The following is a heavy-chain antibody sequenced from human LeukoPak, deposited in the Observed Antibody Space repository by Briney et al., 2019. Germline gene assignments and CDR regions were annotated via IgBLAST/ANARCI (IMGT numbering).Heavy chain of an antibody. CDR2: IYSGGST. Sequence: GSLRLSCAASGFTVSSNYMSWVRQAPGKGLEWVSVIYSGGSTYYADSVKGRFTISRDNSKNTLYLQMNGLRAEDTAVYYCARGLGYGSGSYYYYYGMDVWGQGTTVTVSS. V-gene: IGHV3-66*02. D-gene: IGHD3-10*01. J-gene: IGHJ6*02. CDR1: GFTVSSNY. CDR3: ARGLGYGSGSYYYYYGMDV.